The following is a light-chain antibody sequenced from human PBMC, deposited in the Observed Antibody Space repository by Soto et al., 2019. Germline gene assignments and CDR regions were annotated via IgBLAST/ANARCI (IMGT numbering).Light chain of an antibody. J-gene: IGKJ4*01. Sequence: EIVVTQSPATLSVSPGERATLSCRASQSVGNNFAWYQQKPGQAPRLLIFATSTRATGVPARFSGSGSGTEFTLTISSLQSEDFAVYYCQQYSDWPLPFGGGTKVEIE. CDR2: ATS. V-gene: IGKV3-15*01. CDR1: QSVGNN. CDR3: QQYSDWPLP.